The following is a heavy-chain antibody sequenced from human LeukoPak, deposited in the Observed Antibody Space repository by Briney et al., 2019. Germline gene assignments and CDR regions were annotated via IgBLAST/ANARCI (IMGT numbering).Heavy chain of an antibody. J-gene: IGHJ5*02. Sequence: GGSLRLSCAASGFTFDDYAMHWVRQAPGKGLEWVSDISWNSGSIGYADSVKGRFTISRDNAKNSLYLQMNSLRAEDTALYYCAKSPIIAAAAYTDYNWFDPWGQGTLVTVSS. CDR2: ISWNSGSI. V-gene: IGHV3-9*01. CDR1: GFTFDDYA. D-gene: IGHD6-13*01. CDR3: AKSPIIAAAAYTDYNWFDP.